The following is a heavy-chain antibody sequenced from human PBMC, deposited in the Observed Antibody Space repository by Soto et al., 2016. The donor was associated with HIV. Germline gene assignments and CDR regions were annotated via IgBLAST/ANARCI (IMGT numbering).Heavy chain of an antibody. CDR2: ISGSGSST. V-gene: IGHV3-23*01. CDR3: AKDSQGLGSYYNVYPLDN. D-gene: IGHD3-10*01. CDR1: GFTFSSFA. Sequence: EVQLLESGGGLVQPGGSLRLSCAASGFTFSSFAMGWVRQAPGKGLEWVSGISGSGSSTYYADSVKGRFTISRDNSKNTIYVQMNSLRVEDTAIYYCAKDSQGLGSYYNVYPLDNWGQGTLVTVSS. J-gene: IGHJ4*02.